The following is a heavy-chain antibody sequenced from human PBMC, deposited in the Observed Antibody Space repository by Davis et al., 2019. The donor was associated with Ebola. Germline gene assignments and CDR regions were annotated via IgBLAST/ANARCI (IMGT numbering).Heavy chain of an antibody. J-gene: IGHJ3*02. CDR3: AKDQAAVAMVTAGDAFDI. CDR2: IRYDGSNK. CDR1: GFTFSSYG. D-gene: IGHD2-21*02. V-gene: IGHV3-30*02. Sequence: PGGSLRLSCAASGFTFSSYGMHWVRQAPGKGLEWVAFIRYDGSNKYYADSVKGRFTISRDNSKNTLYLQMNSLRAEDTAVYYCAKDQAAVAMVTAGDAFDIWGQGTMVTVSS.